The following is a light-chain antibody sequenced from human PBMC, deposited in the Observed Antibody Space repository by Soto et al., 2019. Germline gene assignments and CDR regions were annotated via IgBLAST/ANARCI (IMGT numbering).Light chain of an antibody. V-gene: IGKV3-11*01. J-gene: IGKJ4*01. Sequence: EIVLTQSPATLSFSLGERATLSCRTSQTIDTYLVWYQQKPGQPPRLLIYDTSKRATGVPDRFSGSGSGTAFTLTISRLAPEDFALYYCQQRSSWPRAFGGGTKVEI. CDR3: QQRSSWPRA. CDR1: QTIDTY. CDR2: DTS.